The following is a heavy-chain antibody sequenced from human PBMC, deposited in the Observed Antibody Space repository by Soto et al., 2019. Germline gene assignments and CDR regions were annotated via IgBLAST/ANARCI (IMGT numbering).Heavy chain of an antibody. V-gene: IGHV4-30-4*01. Sequence: SETLSLTCTVSGDSINSVDHYWSWIRQPPRKGLEWMGYIYHSGSTHYNPSLNSRLTISIDTSTNRFSLNLTSVTAADTAVYFCARLRWETENNWFDPWGQGALVTVSS. D-gene: IGHD1-26*01. J-gene: IGHJ5*02. CDR2: IYHSGST. CDR3: ARLRWETENNWFDP. CDR1: GDSINSVDHY.